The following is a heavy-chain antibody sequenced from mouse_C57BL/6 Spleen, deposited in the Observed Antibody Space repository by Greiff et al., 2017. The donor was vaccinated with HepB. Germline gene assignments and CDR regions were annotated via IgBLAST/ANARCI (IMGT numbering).Heavy chain of an antibody. V-gene: IGHV1-82*01. D-gene: IGHD1-1*01. CDR2: IYPGDGDT. Sequence: QVQLQQSGPELVKPGASVKISCKASGYAFSSSWMNWVKQRPGKGLEWIGRIYPGDGDTNYNGKFKGKATLTADKSSSTAYMQLSSLTSEDPAVYFCAREGYYYGSSPFAYWGQGTLVTVSA. CDR1: GYAFSSSW. J-gene: IGHJ3*01. CDR3: AREGYYYGSSPFAY.